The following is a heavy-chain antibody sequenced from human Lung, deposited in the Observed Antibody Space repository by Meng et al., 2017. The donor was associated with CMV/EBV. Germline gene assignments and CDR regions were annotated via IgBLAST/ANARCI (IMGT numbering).Heavy chain of an antibody. J-gene: IGHJ4*02. CDR2: ISYDGSNK. CDR1: GFTFSSYA. D-gene: IGHD2-15*01. V-gene: IGHV3-30-3*01. Sequence: QVALGECGGGVAQAGRSLRLSCAASGFTFSSYAMHWVRQAPGKGLEWVAVISYDGSNKYYADSVKGRFTISRDNSKNTLYLQMNSLRAEDTAVYYCAHGGGDCWGQGTLVTVSS. CDR3: AHGGGDC.